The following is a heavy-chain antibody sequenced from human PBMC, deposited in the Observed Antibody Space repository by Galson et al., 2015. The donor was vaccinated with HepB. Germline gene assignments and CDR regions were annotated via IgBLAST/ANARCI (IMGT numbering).Heavy chain of an antibody. V-gene: IGHV5-51*01. CDR2: IYPGDSDT. CDR1: GYSFTSYW. Sequence: QSGAEVKKPGESLKISCKGSGYSFTSYWIGWVRQMPGKGLEWMGIIYPGDSDTRYSPSFQGQVTISADKSISTAYLQWSSLKASDTAMYYCARHAAAVGRYYYGMDVWGQGTTVTVSS. D-gene: IGHD6-13*01. J-gene: IGHJ6*02. CDR3: ARHAAAVGRYYYGMDV.